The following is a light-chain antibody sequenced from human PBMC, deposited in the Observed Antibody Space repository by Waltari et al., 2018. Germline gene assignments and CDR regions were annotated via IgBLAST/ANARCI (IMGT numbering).Light chain of an antibody. CDR1: KVGNTY. CDR3: QAWDSITVV. Sequence: SYELTQPPSVSVSPGQTASINCPGEKVGNTYACWYQQKPGQSTVLVIYQDNRRPSGLPERFSGSNSGNTATLTISGTQAMDEADYFCQAWDSITVVFGGVTKLTVL. V-gene: IGLV3-1*01. J-gene: IGLJ2*01. CDR2: QDN.